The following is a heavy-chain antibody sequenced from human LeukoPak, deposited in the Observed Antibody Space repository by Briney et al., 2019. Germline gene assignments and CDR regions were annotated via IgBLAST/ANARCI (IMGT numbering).Heavy chain of an antibody. CDR1: GYTFTGYY. CDR2: INPNSGGT. CDR3: ARVRSILTGYYALPY. Sequence: ASVKVSCKASGYTFTGYYMHWVRQAPGQGLEWMGWINPNSGGTNYAQKFQGRVTMTRDTSISTAYMELSSLRSEDTAVYYCARVRSILTGYYALPYWGQGTLVTVSS. D-gene: IGHD3-9*01. J-gene: IGHJ4*02. V-gene: IGHV1-2*02.